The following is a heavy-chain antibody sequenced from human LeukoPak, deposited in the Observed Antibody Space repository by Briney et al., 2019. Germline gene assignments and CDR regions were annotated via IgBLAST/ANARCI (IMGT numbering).Heavy chain of an antibody. V-gene: IGHV3-33*08. CDR2: IWYDGSKK. CDR3: ARDLGHYDSGTSHFDY. J-gene: IGHJ4*02. D-gene: IGHD3-10*01. CDR1: GVTFSTSA. Sequence: GGSLRLSCATSGVTFSTSAMQWVRQAPGKGLEWVALIWYDGSKKYYADSVKGRFTISRDSSKNTVFLQMNSLRAEDTAVYHCARDLGHYDSGTSHFDYWGQGTLVTVSS.